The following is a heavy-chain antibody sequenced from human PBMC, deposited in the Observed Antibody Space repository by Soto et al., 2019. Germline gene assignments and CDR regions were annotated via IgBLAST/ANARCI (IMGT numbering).Heavy chain of an antibody. V-gene: IGHV6-1*01. CDR3: AGVTWFRGLDV. CDR2: TYYKSGWNN. Sequence: SQTLSLTCAISEDSVSSNGAAWSWIRQSPSRGLEWLGRTYYKSGWNNDYALSVKSRMTINPDTSKNQVSLHLDSVTPEDTAVYYCAGVTWFRGLDVWGQGTPVTVSS. J-gene: IGHJ6*02. D-gene: IGHD3-10*01. CDR1: EDSVSSNGAA.